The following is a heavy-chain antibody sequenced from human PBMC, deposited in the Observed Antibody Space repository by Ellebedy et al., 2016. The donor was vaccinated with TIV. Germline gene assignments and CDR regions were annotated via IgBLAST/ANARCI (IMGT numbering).Heavy chain of an antibody. V-gene: IGHV3-33*08. Sequence: PGGSLRLSCAASRIIFSNAWMYWVRQAPGKGLEWVALIWSDGSLNYYADSVKGRFTLSRDSSKTTVSLQMNSLRANDTALYYCAREPVGGQGDMDVWGQGTAVTVSS. CDR1: RIIFSNAW. CDR3: AREPVGGQGDMDV. CDR2: IWSDGSLN. J-gene: IGHJ6*02. D-gene: IGHD1-14*01.